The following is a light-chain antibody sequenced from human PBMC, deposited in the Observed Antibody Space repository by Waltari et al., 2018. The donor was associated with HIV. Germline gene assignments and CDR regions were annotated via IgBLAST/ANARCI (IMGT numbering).Light chain of an antibody. CDR2: LGS. V-gene: IGKV2-28*01. CDR1: QTLLHTNGYTY. Sequence: DIVMTQSPLSLPVTPGEPASISCRSSQTLLHTNGYTYLDWYLQRPGQSPQLLIYLGSNRASGVPDRFSGSGSGTDFTLLISRVEAEDVGVYYCMQALQTPWTFGQGTKVEIK. CDR3: MQALQTPWT. J-gene: IGKJ1*01.